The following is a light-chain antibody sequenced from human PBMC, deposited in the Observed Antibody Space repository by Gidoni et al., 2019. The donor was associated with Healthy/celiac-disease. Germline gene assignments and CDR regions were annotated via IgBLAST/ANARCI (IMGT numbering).Light chain of an antibody. CDR1: QSVSSSY. V-gene: IGKV3-20*01. CDR2: GAS. J-gene: IGKJ4*01. CDR3: QQYGRGLT. Sequence: EIVLTQSPGTLSLSPGERATLSCRASQSVSSSYLAWYQQKPGQAPRLLIHGASSRATGIPDRFSGSGSGTDFTLTISRLEPEDFAVYYCQQYGRGLTFGGGTKVEIK.